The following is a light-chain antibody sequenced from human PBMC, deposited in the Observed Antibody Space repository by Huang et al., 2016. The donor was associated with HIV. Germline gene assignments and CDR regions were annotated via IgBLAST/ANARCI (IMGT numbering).Light chain of an antibody. Sequence: EIVMTQSPGTLSVSPGERATLSCRASQSVRSNLAWYQQKPGQAPRLLIYDASTRATGVPARFSGSGSGTQFTLSISSLQSEDFAVYYCLQYDNWPPFTFGPGTKVDIK. J-gene: IGKJ3*01. V-gene: IGKV3-15*01. CDR1: QSVRSN. CDR2: DAS. CDR3: LQYDNWPPFT.